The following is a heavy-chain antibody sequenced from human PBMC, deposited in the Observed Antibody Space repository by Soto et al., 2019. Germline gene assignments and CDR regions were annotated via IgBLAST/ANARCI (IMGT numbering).Heavy chain of an antibody. D-gene: IGHD6-19*01. V-gene: IGHV2-5*02. CDR3: AHRRLTSIAVAGTPWFDP. CDR1: GFSLSTSGVG. Sequence: QITLKESGPTLVKPTQTLTLTCTFSGFSLSTSGVGVGWIRQPPGKALEWLALIYWDDDKRYSPSLKSRLTITKDTSKNPVVLTMTNMDPVDTATYYCAHRRLTSIAVAGTPWFDPWGQGTLVTVSS. J-gene: IGHJ5*02. CDR2: IYWDDDK.